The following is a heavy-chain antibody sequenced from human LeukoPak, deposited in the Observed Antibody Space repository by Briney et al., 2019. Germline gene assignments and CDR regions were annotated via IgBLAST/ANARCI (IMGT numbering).Heavy chain of an antibody. D-gene: IGHD3-22*01. CDR3: ARAHYYDSSGYYYYYFDY. CDR2: IIPIFGTA. J-gene: IGHJ4*02. V-gene: IGHV1-69*05. Sequence: SVKVSCKASGYTFTGYYMHWVRQAPGQGLEWMGGIIPIFGTANYAQKFQGRVTITTDESTSTAYMELSSLRSEDTAVYYCARAHYYDSSGYYYYYFDYWGQGTLVTVSS. CDR1: GYTFTGYY.